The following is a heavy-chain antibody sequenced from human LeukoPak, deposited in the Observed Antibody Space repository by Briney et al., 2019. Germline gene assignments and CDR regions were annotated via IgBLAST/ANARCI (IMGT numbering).Heavy chain of an antibody. Sequence: GGSLRLSCAASGFTFSSYAMSWVRQAPGKGLEWVSAISGSGGSTYYADSVKGRFTISRDNAKNSLYLQMNSLRAEDTAVYYCARFGSGSYYSFDYWGQGTLVTVSS. V-gene: IGHV3-23*01. CDR2: ISGSGGST. CDR1: GFTFSSYA. CDR3: ARFGSGSYYSFDY. D-gene: IGHD6-19*01. J-gene: IGHJ4*02.